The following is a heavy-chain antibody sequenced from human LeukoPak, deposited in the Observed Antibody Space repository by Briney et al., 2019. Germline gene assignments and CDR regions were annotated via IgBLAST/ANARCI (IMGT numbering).Heavy chain of an antibody. CDR2: LNSDGSST. Sequence: GGSLRLSCAASGFTFSSYWMHWVRQVPGKGLVWVSRLNSDGSSTNYADSVKGRFTISRDNAKNTLYLQMNSLRAEDTAVYYCARSHIVGATANRPYNWFDPWGQGTLVTVSS. J-gene: IGHJ5*02. V-gene: IGHV3-74*01. D-gene: IGHD1-26*01. CDR3: ARSHIVGATANRPYNWFDP. CDR1: GFTFSSYW.